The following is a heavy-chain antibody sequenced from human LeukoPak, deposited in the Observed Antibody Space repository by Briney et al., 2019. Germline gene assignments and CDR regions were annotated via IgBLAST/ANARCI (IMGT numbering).Heavy chain of an antibody. J-gene: IGHJ4*02. V-gene: IGHV3-23*01. CDR3: AKRAYCSGATCYHFFDY. Sequence: GGSLRLSCAASGFTFSSYAMSWVRQAPVKGLEWVSTIGANGDSTYYADSVKGRFTISRDNSKNTLFLQMNSLRAEDTAVYYCAKRAYCSGATCYHFFDYWGQGNLVTVSS. CDR2: IGANGDST. D-gene: IGHD2-21*01. CDR1: GFTFSSYA.